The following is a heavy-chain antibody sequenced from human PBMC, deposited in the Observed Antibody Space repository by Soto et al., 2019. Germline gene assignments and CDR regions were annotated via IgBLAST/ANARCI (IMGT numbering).Heavy chain of an antibody. CDR3: ASSGDTAMVMANWFDP. J-gene: IGHJ5*02. D-gene: IGHD5-18*01. CDR1: GGTFSSYA. Sequence: QVQLVQSGAEVKKPGSSVKVSCKASGGTFSSYAISWVRQAPGQGLEWMGGIIPIFGTANYAQKFQGRVTIAXAEXTXTADTELCSLRSEATAVYYCASSGDTAMVMANWFDPWGQGTLVTVSS. CDR2: IIPIFGTA. V-gene: IGHV1-69*05.